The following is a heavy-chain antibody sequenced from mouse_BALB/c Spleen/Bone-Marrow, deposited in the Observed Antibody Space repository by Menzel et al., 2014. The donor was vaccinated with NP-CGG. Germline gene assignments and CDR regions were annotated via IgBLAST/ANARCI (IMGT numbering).Heavy chain of an antibody. CDR1: GYSFTGYF. CDR3: ARGGLLRAMDY. V-gene: IGHV1-20*02. Sequence: EVQLQQSGPELVKPGASVKISCKASGYSFTGYFMNWVMQSHGKSLEWIGRNNPYNGDTFHNQKFKGKATLTVDKSSSTAHMELRSLASEDSAVYYCARGGLLRAMDYWGQGTSVTVSS. D-gene: IGHD2-3*01. J-gene: IGHJ4*01. CDR2: NNPYNGDT.